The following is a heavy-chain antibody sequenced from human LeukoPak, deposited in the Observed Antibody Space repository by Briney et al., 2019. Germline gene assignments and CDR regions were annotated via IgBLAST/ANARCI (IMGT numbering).Heavy chain of an antibody. J-gene: IGHJ3*02. CDR3: ATAGSLLLWFGESPPDAFDI. CDR1: GYTFTSYG. Sequence: ASVKVSCKASGYTFTSYGISWVRQAPGQGLEWMGWISAYNGNTNYAQKLQGRVTMTTDTSTSTAYMELRSLRSDDTAVYYCATAGSLLLWFGESPPDAFDIWGQGTMVTVSS. CDR2: ISAYNGNT. V-gene: IGHV1-18*01. D-gene: IGHD3-10*01.